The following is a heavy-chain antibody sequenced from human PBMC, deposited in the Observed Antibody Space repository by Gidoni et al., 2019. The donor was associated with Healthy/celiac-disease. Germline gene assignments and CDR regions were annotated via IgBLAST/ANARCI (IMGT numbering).Heavy chain of an antibody. J-gene: IGHJ4*02. CDR1: GFTFVDYA. Sequence: EVQLVESGGGLVQPGRSLRLSCAASGFTFVDYAMHWVRQAPGKGLEWVSGISWNSGSIGYADSVKGRFTISRDNAKNSLYLQMNRLRAEDTALYYCAKGSFLYTANYYDSFDYWGQGTLVTVSS. D-gene: IGHD3-22*01. CDR2: ISWNSGSI. V-gene: IGHV3-9*01. CDR3: AKGSFLYTANYYDSFDY.